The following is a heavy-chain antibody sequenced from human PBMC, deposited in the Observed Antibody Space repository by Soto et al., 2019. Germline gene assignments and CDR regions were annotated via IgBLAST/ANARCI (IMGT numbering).Heavy chain of an antibody. Sequence: GGSPRLSCAASGFTFSNAWMNWVRQAPGKWLKWVGRIKSKTDGGTTDYAAPVKGRFTISRDDSKNTLYLQMNSLKTEDTAVYYCTTDPVTMIVVVPSSGWGQGTLVTVS. D-gene: IGHD3-22*01. CDR3: TTDPVTMIVVVPSSG. CDR2: IKSKTDGGTT. J-gene: IGHJ4*02. CDR1: GFTFSNAW. V-gene: IGHV3-15*07.